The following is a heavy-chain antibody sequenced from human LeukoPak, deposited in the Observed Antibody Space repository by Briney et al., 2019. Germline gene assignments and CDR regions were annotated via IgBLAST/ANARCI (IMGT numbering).Heavy chain of an antibody. Sequence: SETLSLTCAVYGGSFSGYYWSWIRQPPGKGVEWIGEINHSGSTNYNPSLKSRVTISVDTSKNQFSLKLSSVTAADTAVYYCARGPPIVVVPAAISPYYFDYWGQGTLVTVSS. V-gene: IGHV4-34*01. CDR1: GGSFSGYY. J-gene: IGHJ4*02. CDR2: INHSGST. CDR3: ARGPPIVVVPAAISPYYFDY. D-gene: IGHD2-2*02.